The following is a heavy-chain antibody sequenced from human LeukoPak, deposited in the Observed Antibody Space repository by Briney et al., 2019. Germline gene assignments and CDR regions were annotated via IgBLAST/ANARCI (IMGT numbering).Heavy chain of an antibody. CDR1: GYHFASYW. CDR3: ARTQSRYFVDY. D-gene: IGHD3-9*01. V-gene: IGHV5-10-1*01. CDR2: IDPGASST. J-gene: IGHJ4*02. Sequence: GGPLKTPFQGSGYHFASYWISWVRQLPGKGLEWMGKIDPGASSTTYTPSSEGDITISSDKTITTSYRHWSSPKASDTAMYYCARTQSRYFVDYWGQGALVTVSS.